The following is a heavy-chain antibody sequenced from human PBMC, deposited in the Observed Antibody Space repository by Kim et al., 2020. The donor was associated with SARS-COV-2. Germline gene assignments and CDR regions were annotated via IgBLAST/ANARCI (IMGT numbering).Heavy chain of an antibody. CDR2: IWFDGSNE. D-gene: IGHD5-18*01. V-gene: IGHV3-33*08. J-gene: IGHJ4*02. CDR3: ARDVNEFSYGYIFDF. CDR1: GFNFSNYG. Sequence: GGSLRLSCAASGFNFSNYGMHWVRQAPGKGLEWVAIIWFDGSNEYYVDSVKGRFIISRDNSNNRLFLQMNSLRAEDTAVYFCARDVNEFSYGYIFDFWGQGTLVTVSS.